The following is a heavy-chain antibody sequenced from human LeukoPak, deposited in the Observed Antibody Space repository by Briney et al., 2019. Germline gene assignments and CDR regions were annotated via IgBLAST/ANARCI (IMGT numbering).Heavy chain of an antibody. CDR3: AREREQWLASDAFDI. Sequence: ETLSLTCTVSGGSISSSSYYWGWIRQAPGKGLEWVANIKQDGSEKYYVDSVKGRFTISRDNAKNSLYLQMNSLRAEDTAVYYCAREREQWLASDAFDIWGQGTMVTVSS. D-gene: IGHD6-19*01. CDR2: IKQDGSEK. CDR1: GGSISSSSYY. V-gene: IGHV3-7*01. J-gene: IGHJ3*02.